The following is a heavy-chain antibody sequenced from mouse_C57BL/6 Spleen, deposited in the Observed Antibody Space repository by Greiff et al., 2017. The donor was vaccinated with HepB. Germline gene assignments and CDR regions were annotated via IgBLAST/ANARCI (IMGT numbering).Heavy chain of an antibody. J-gene: IGHJ2*01. CDR3: ARGGNWDVGY. D-gene: IGHD4-1*01. Sequence: VQLQQSGAELARPGASVKMSCKASGYTFTSYTMHWVKQRPGQGLEWIGYINPSSGYTKYNQKFKDKATLTADKSSSTAYMQLSSLTSVDSAVYYCARGGNWDVGYWGQGTTLTVSS. CDR1: GYTFTSYT. V-gene: IGHV1-4*01. CDR2: INPSSGYT.